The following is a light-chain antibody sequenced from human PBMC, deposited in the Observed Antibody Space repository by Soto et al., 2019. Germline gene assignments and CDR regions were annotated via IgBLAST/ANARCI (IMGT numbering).Light chain of an antibody. Sequence: EIVVTQSPATLSVSPGERATLSCRASQSVGNNFAWYQQKPGQAPRLLIFATSTRATGVPARCSGSGSGTEFTLTIRSLQSEDFAVYYCQQYGDWPLTFGGGAKVEIE. CDR3: QQYGDWPLT. J-gene: IGKJ4*01. CDR1: QSVGNN. CDR2: ATS. V-gene: IGKV3-15*01.